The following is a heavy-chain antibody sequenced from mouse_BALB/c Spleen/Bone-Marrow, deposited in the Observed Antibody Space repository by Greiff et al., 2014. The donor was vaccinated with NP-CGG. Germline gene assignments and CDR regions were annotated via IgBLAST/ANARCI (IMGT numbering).Heavy chain of an antibody. V-gene: IGHV1-5*01. CDR1: GFSFTNYW. CDR3: TFLEKEDFAY. CDR2: VYTGNSDT. J-gene: IGHJ3*01. D-gene: IGHD2-10*02. Sequence: VQLQQSGSVLARPGASVKMSCGASGFSFTNYWMHWVKQTPGQGLEWVGAVYTGNSDTSYDQKFKGKAKLTAVTSASTAYMELSSLTNEDSAVYYGTFLEKEDFAYWGQGTLVTVSA.